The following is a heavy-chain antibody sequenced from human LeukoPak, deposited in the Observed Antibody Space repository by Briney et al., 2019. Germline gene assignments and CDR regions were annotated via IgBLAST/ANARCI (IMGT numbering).Heavy chain of an antibody. V-gene: IGHV4-30-2*01. CDR3: ARVVTGDLKTNWFDP. J-gene: IGHJ5*02. Sequence: SETLSLTCAVSGGSISSGGYSWSWIRQPPGKGLEWIGYIYHSGSTYYNPSLKSRVTISVDRSKNQFSLKLSSVTAADTAVYYCARVVTGDLKTNWFDPWGQGTLVTVSS. CDR2: IYHSGST. CDR1: GGSISSGGYS. D-gene: IGHD7-27*01.